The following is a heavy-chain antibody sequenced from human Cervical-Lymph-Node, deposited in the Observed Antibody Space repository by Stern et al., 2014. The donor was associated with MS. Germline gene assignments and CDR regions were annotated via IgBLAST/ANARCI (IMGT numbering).Heavy chain of an antibody. D-gene: IGHD4-23*01. J-gene: IGHJ4*02. Sequence: QVQPQESGPGLVKPSETLSLTCTVSGASIRSYSWSWIRQTPGKALEWIGYIYYSGSSNQNPSLKSRVTISVDTSKNQFSLRLRSVTAVDTAVYYCAGGSTVGAPDFWGQGTLVTVSS. CDR3: AGGSTVGAPDF. CDR1: GASIRSYS. V-gene: IGHV4-59*01. CDR2: IYYSGSS.